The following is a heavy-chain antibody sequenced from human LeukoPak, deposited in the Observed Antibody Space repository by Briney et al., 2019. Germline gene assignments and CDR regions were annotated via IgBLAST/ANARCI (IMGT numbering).Heavy chain of an antibody. D-gene: IGHD2-15*01. CDR1: GGSVRSYY. CDR2: ISSSGNT. Sequence: QSSETLSLTCTVSGGSVRSYYWSWIRQPPGKGLEWIGYISSSGNTNYNPSLKSRVTISLDPSNNHFFLKLSSATASDTAVYYCARASYCSAGSCYSDYWGQGTLVTVST. CDR3: ARASYCSAGSCYSDY. V-gene: IGHV4-59*08. J-gene: IGHJ4*02.